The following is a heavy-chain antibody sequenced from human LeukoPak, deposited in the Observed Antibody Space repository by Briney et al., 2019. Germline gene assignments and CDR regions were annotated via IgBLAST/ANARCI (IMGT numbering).Heavy chain of an antibody. D-gene: IGHD3-10*01. CDR2: INHSGRT. J-gene: IGHJ1*01. CDR3: ARSGQVLARFGETTLGRTAEYFQH. V-gene: IGHV4-38-2*01. CDR1: DYSINFGHL. Sequence: SETLSLTCDVSDYSINFGHLWGWIRQPPGKGLEWIASINHSGRTYYTPSLKSRVTISVDTLKNQFSLKVTSVTAEDTAMYFCARSGQVLARFGETTLGRTAEYFQHWGQGTLVTVSS.